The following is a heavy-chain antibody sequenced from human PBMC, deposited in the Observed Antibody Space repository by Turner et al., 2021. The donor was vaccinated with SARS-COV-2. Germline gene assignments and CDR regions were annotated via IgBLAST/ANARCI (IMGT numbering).Heavy chain of an antibody. V-gene: IGHV3-23*01. D-gene: IGHD1-26*01. CDR1: GFTFSGYA. Sequence: VRLLESGGGLEQPGGSLRLSCAAFGFTFSGYAMCWVRQAPGKGLEWVAGISGSGDTTYYADSVKGRFTISRDNSKNTMYLQMNSLRAEDTAVYYCAKDRIVGATMGASRDWGQGILVTVSS. CDR3: AKDRIVGATMGASRD. CDR2: ISGSGDTT. J-gene: IGHJ4*02.